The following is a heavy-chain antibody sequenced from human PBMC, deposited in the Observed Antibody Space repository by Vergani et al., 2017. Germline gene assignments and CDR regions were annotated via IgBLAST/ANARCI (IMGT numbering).Heavy chain of an antibody. CDR3: ARRYSSGCLGY. Sequence: QVQLQQWGAGLLKPSETLSLTCAVYGGSFSGYYWSWIRQPPGKGLEWIGEINHSGNTNYNPSLKSRVTISVDTSKNQFSLKLSSVTAADTAVYYFARRYSSGCLGYWGQGTLVTVSS. D-gene: IGHD6-19*01. CDR2: INHSGNT. CDR1: GGSFSGYY. V-gene: IGHV4-34*01. J-gene: IGHJ4*02.